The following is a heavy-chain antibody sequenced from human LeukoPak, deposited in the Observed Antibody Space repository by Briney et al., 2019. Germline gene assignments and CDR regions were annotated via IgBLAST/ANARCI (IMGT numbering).Heavy chain of an antibody. D-gene: IGHD6-13*01. CDR2: IDPSDSYT. V-gene: IGHV5-10-1*01. CDR1: GYNFTSYW. CDR3: ARRNRNSWYSFDY. J-gene: IGHJ4*02. Sequence: GESLKISCEGSGYNFTSYWISWVRQMPGKGLEWMGRIDPSDSYTNYSPSFQGHVTISADKSISTAYLQWSSLKASDTAMYYCARRNRNSWYSFDYWGQGSLVTVSS.